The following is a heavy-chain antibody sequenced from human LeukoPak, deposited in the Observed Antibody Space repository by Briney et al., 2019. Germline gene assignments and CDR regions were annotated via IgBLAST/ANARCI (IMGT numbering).Heavy chain of an antibody. CDR3: ARASRGSLPPYFVC. J-gene: IGHJ4*02. D-gene: IGHD5-24*01. CDR1: GYGFINYW. V-gene: IGHV5-51*01. CDR2: IYPGDSDT. Sequence: GESLQISCKGSGYGFINYWIGWVRQMPGKGLEWMGIIYPGDSDTRYSPSFQGQVTISADRSISTAYLQWSSLEASDTAMYYCARASRGSLPPYFVCSGQGNLVTVSS.